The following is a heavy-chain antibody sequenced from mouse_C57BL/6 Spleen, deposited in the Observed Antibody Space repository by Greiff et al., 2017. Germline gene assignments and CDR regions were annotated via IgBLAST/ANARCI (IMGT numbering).Heavy chain of an antibody. CDR3: ATAQAFDY. D-gene: IGHD3-2*02. V-gene: IGHV5-6*01. Sequence: EVQGVESGGDLVKPGGSLKLSCAASGFTFSSYGMSWVRQTPDKRLEWVATISSGGSYTYYPDSVKGRFTISRDNAKNTLYLQMSSLKSEDTAMYYCATAQAFDYWGQGTTLTVSS. CDR2: ISSGGSYT. CDR1: GFTFSSYG. J-gene: IGHJ2*01.